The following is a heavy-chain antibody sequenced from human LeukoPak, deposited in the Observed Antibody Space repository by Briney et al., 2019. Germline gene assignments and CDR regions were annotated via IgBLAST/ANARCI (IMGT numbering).Heavy chain of an antibody. CDR2: ISSSSSYT. J-gene: IGHJ5*02. Sequence: GGSLRLSCAASGFTFSDYYMSWIRQAPGKGLEWVSYISSSSSYTNYADSVKGRFTISRDNAKTSLYLQMNSLSAEDTAVYYCARNPVGIITTHPNWFDPWGQGTLVTVSS. D-gene: IGHD3-3*01. CDR1: GFTFSDYY. V-gene: IGHV3-11*03. CDR3: ARNPVGIITTHPNWFDP.